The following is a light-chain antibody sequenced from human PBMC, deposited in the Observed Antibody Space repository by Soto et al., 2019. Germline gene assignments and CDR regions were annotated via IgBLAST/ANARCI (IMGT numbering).Light chain of an antibody. CDR1: SSDVGTYNF. V-gene: IGLV2-23*02. CDR2: EVT. CDR3: CSYAGRTTPVV. Sequence: QSALTQPASVSGSPGQSITISCTGTSSDVGTYNFVSWYQEYPGKAPKLVIYEVTKRPSGVSNRFSGSKSGNTASLIISGLQAEDEADYYCCSYAGRTTPVVFGGGTQLTVL. J-gene: IGLJ2*01.